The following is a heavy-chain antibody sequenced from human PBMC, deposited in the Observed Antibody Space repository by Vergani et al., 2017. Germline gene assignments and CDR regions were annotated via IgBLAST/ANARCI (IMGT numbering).Heavy chain of an antibody. CDR3: AKGYNWGEDY. V-gene: IGHV3-30-3*01. D-gene: IGHD1-20*01. J-gene: IGHJ4*02. CDR1: GFTFSSYA. Sequence: QVQLVESGGGVVQPGRSLRLSCAASGFTFSSYAMHWVRQAPGKGLEWVAVISYDGSNKYYADSVKGRFTISRDNSKNTLYLQMNSLRVEDTAVYYCAKGYNWGEDYWGQGSLVTVSS. CDR2: ISYDGSNK.